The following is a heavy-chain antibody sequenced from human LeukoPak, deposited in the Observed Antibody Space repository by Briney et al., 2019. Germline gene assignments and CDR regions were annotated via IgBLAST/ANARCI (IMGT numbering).Heavy chain of an antibody. CDR3: ARYKPGGPALNH. D-gene: IGHD2-8*02. CDR2: VYYSGST. V-gene: IGHV4-59*12. J-gene: IGHJ1*01. CDR1: GDFITAYY. Sequence: SETLSLTCTVSGDFITAYYWSWIRQPPGKGLEWIGYVYYSGSTEYNPSLRSRVTISLEMSKHQFSLNLASVTAADTAIYFCARYKPGGPALNHWGQGTLVAVSS.